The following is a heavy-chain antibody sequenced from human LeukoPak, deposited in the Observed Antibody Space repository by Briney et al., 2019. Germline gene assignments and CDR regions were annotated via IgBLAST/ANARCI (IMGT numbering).Heavy chain of an antibody. Sequence: GGSLRLSCAASGFTFSSYSMNWVRQAPGKGLEWVSYISSSSSTIYYADSVKGRFTISRDNAKNTLYLQMNSLRAEDTAVYYCAKEFRSAAAGLDAFDIWGQGTMVTVSS. J-gene: IGHJ3*02. CDR2: ISSSSSTI. CDR1: GFTFSSYS. CDR3: AKEFRSAAAGLDAFDI. V-gene: IGHV3-48*01. D-gene: IGHD6-13*01.